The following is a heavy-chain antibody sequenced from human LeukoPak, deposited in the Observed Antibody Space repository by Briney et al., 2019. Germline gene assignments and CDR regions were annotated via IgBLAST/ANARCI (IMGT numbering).Heavy chain of an antibody. V-gene: IGHV3-30-3*01. CDR3: ARDREYQPLRGAFDI. Sequence: PGGSLRLSCAASGFTFSSYAMHWVRQAPGKGLEWVAVISYDGSNKYYADSVKGRFTISRDNSKNTLYLQMNSLRAEDTAVYYCARDREYQPLRGAFDIWGQGTMVTVSS. D-gene: IGHD2-2*01. CDR1: GFTFSSYA. J-gene: IGHJ3*02. CDR2: ISYDGSNK.